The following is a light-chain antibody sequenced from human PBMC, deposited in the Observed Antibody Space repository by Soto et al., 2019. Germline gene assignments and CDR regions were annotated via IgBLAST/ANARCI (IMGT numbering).Light chain of an antibody. V-gene: IGKV1-5*03. J-gene: IGKJ4*01. CDR3: QQYNSYPRT. Sequence: DIQMTQSPSTLSASVGDRVTITCRSSQSISSWLAWYQQKPGKAPKLLIYKASSLESGVPSRFSGSGSGTEFTLTISSLQPDDFATYYCQQYNSYPRTFGGATKVDIK. CDR1: QSISSW. CDR2: KAS.